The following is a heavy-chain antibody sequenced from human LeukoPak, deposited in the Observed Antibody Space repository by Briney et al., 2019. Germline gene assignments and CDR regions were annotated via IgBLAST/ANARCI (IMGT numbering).Heavy chain of an antibody. CDR2: IYPDESNI. CDR1: GYSFATYW. J-gene: IGHJ4*02. CDR3: ARPPSRGYSSSFEY. V-gene: IGHV5-51*01. Sequence: GESLKISCKGSGYSFATYWIAWVRQMPGKGLEWMGIIYPDESNIRDSPSFQGQVTISADKSISTAYLQWSSLKASDTAIYYCARPPSRGYSSSFEYWGQGTLVTVSS. D-gene: IGHD2-2*03.